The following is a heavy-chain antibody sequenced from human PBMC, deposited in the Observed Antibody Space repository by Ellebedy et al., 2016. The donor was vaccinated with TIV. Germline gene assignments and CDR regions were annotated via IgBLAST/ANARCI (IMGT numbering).Heavy chain of an antibody. CDR1: GYTFTDYY. V-gene: IGHV1-2*02. D-gene: IGHD6-19*01. CDR3: AREGNVIAVAGTDFDY. J-gene: IGHJ4*02. CDR2: INPNSGDT. Sequence: AASVKVSCKASGYTFTDYYMHWVRQAPGQGLEWMGWINPNSGDTNYAQKFQGRVTMTRDTSISTAYMELSRLRSDDTAVYYCAREGNVIAVAGTDFDYWGQGTLVTVSS.